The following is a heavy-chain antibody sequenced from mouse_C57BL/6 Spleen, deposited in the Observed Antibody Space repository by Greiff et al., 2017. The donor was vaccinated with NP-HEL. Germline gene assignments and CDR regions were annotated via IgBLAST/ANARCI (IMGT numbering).Heavy chain of an antibody. D-gene: IGHD2-4*01. CDR1: GYTFTSYW. CDR3: ARSGDYDRFFDC. J-gene: IGHJ2*01. V-gene: IGHV1-59*01. Sequence: QVQLQQPGAELVRPGTSVKLSCKASGYTFTSYWMHWVKQRPGQGLEWIGVIDPSDSYTNYNQKFKGKATLTVDTSSSTAYMQLSSLTSEDSAVYYCARSGDYDRFFDCWGQGTTLTVSS. CDR2: IDPSDSYT.